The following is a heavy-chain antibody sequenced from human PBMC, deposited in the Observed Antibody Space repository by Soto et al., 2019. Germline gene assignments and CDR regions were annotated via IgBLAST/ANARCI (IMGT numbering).Heavy chain of an antibody. J-gene: IGHJ5*02. CDR1: GGSIRSGGYY. D-gene: IGHD3-3*01. Sequence: SETLSLTCTVSGGSIRSGGYYWSRIRQHPGKGLDPQHPGKGLEWIGYIYYSGFTYYNPSLKSRVTISVDTSKNQFSLKLSSVTAADTAVYYCARSISPWGQGTLVTVSP. V-gene: IGHV4-31*03. CDR2: IYYSGFT. CDR3: ARSISP.